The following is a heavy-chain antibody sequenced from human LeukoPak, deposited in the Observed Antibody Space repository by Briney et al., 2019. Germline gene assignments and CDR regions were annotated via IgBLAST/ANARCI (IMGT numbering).Heavy chain of an antibody. Sequence: PGGSLRLSCAASGFTFSSYWMHWVGQAPGKGLVWVSRINDDGSSTTYADSVKGRFTISRDNAKNTLYLQMNSLRAEDTAVYYCAREGRDYGGNPFDYWGQGTLVTVSS. J-gene: IGHJ4*02. CDR2: INDDGSST. CDR3: AREGRDYGGNPFDY. D-gene: IGHD4-23*01. CDR1: GFTFSSYW. V-gene: IGHV3-74*01.